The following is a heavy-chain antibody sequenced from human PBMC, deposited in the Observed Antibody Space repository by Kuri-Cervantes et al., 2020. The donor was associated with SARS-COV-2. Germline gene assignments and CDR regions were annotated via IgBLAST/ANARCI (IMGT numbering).Heavy chain of an antibody. CDR3: AIGYCSSTSCPPYYYYGMDV. V-gene: IGHV3-48*02. J-gene: IGHJ6*02. D-gene: IGHD2-2*01. Sequence: GGSLRVSCEASGLTSGSYSMNWVRQAQAKGLEGVSYISSSSSTIYYADSVKGRLTISRDNTKNSLYLQMNSLRDEDTAVYYSAIGYCSSTSCPPYYYYGMDVWGQGTTVTVSS. CDR1: GLTSGSYS. CDR2: ISSSSSTI.